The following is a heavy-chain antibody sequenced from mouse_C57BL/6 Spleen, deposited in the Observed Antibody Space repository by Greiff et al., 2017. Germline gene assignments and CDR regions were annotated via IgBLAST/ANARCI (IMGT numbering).Heavy chain of an antibody. CDR3: AREAYDYFDY. Sequence: EVQLQQSGPELVKPGASVKISCKASGYTFTDYYMNWVKQSHGKSLEWIGDINPNNGGTSYNQKFKGKATLTVDKSSSTAYMELRSLTSEDSAVXYCAREAYDYFDYWGQGTTLTVSS. V-gene: IGHV1-26*01. D-gene: IGHD6-1*01. CDR2: INPNNGGT. J-gene: IGHJ2*01. CDR1: GYTFTDYY.